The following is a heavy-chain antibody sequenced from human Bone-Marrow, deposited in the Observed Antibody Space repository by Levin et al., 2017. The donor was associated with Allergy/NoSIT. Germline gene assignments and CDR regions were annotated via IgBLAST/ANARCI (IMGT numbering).Heavy chain of an antibody. V-gene: IGHV3-49*04. Sequence: GGSLRLSCAGSGFTFGDYAINWVRQAPGKGLEWVGFIRSRNYGETTEYAASVKGRFIISRDDSKSIAYLRMNSLNTEDTGVYYCSSDQCSSVSCCPEFWGQGTLVTVSS. CDR2: IRSRNYGETT. CDR1: GFTFGDYA. CDR3: SSDQCSSVSCCPEF. J-gene: IGHJ4*02. D-gene: IGHD2-2*01.